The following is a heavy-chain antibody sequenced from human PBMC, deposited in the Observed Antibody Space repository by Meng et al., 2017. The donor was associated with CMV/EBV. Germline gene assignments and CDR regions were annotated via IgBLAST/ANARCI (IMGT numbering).Heavy chain of an antibody. D-gene: IGHD3-3*01. CDR3: ARAFYDFWSGYSSFDP. V-gene: IGHV4-38-2*02. J-gene: IGHJ5*02. CDR2: IYHSGST. Sequence: SETLSPTCTVSGSSISSGYYWGWTRQPPGKGLEWIGSIYHSGSTYYNPSLKSRVTISVDTSKNQFSLKLSSVAAADTAVYYCARAFYDFWSGYSSFDPWGQGTLVTVSS. CDR1: GSSISSGYY.